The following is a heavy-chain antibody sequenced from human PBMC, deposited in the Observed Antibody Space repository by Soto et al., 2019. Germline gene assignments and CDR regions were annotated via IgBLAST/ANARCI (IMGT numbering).Heavy chain of an antibody. CDR3: ARDSDGTDAFDI. Sequence: EVQLVESGGGLVQPGGSLRLSCAASGFTFSSYWMHWVRQAPGKGLVWVSRINSDGSSTSYADSVKGRFTISRDNAKNPLYLQMNSLRAEDTAVYYCARDSDGTDAFDIWGQGTMVTVSS. V-gene: IGHV3-74*01. J-gene: IGHJ3*02. CDR2: INSDGSST. D-gene: IGHD1-1*01. CDR1: GFTFSSYW.